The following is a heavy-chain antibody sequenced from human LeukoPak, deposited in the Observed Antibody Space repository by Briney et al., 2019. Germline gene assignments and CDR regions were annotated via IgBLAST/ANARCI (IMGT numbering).Heavy chain of an antibody. CDR1: GGSISSGSYH. D-gene: IGHD2-15*01. CDR2: IYTSGST. V-gene: IGHV4-61*02. Sequence: SETLSLTCTVSGGSISSGSYHWSWIRQPAGKGLEWIGRIYTSGSTNYNPSLKSRVTISVDTSKNQFSLKLSSVTAADTAVYYCAGHCSGGSCYPGAGYYMDVWGKGTTVTVSS. J-gene: IGHJ6*03. CDR3: AGHCSGGSCYPGAGYYMDV.